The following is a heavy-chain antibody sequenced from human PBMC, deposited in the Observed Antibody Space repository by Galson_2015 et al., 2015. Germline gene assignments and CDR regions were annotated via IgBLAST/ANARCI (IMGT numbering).Heavy chain of an antibody. D-gene: IGHD1-7*01. CDR2: IYWADPK. J-gene: IGHJ2*01. CDR3: SPSVAGTTFSFWYFDL. CDR1: GVSLSTGGVG. V-gene: IGHV2-5*02. Sequence: PALVKPTQTLTLTCTFSGVSLSTGGVGAGWIRQPPGKAPEWLALIYWADPKRYNPSLKSRLAITTDTSNNHVVLTMTNLDPVDTATYYCSPSVAGTTFSFWYFDLWGRGTLVTVSS.